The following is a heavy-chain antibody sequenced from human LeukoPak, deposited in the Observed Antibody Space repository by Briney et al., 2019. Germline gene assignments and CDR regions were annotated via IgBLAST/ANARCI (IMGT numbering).Heavy chain of an antibody. J-gene: IGHJ5*02. CDR3: ARKELEGSWFDP. D-gene: IGHD3-3*01. V-gene: IGHV3-48*02. CDR2: ISGFGPTK. Sequence: TGGSLRLSCAASGFTLSPYAMNWVRQAPGKGLEWIAFISGFGPTKYNADSVKGRFTISRDNAKNSVFLQMNSLRDEDTAVYYCARKELEGSWFDPWGQGTLVTVTS. CDR1: GFTLSPYA.